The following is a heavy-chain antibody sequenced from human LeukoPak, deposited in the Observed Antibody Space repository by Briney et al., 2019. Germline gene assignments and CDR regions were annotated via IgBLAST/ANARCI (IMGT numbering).Heavy chain of an antibody. CDR1: GGSISTSSFY. D-gene: IGHD3-16*02. CDR2: IYYTGTGST. CDR3: AGHGPEDYDYVWGGYRPPS. J-gene: IGHJ4*02. V-gene: IGHV4-39*01. Sequence: SSETLSLTCTDSGGSISTSSFYWGWIRQPPGKGLEWIGSIYYTGTGSTYYSPSFKIRATISVDTSKNQLSLKLSSVAAADTAVYYCAGHGPEDYDYVWGGYRPPSWGRGTLVTVSS.